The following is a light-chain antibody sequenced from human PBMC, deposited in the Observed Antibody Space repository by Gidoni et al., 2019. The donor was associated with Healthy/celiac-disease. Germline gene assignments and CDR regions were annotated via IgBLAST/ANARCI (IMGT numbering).Light chain of an antibody. Sequence: DILLTQSPGTLSWAPGERATLTCRASQSVSSSYLAWYQQKPGQAPRLLIYGASSRATGIPDRFSGSGSGTDFTLTISRLEPEDVAVYYCQQYGSSPWTFGQGTKVEIK. J-gene: IGKJ1*01. CDR3: QQYGSSPWT. CDR2: GAS. CDR1: QSVSSSY. V-gene: IGKV3-20*01.